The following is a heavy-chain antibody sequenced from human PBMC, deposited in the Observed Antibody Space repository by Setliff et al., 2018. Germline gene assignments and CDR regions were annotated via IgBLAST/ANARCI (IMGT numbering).Heavy chain of an antibody. CDR1: GFTLTSYP. CDR2: INPDNGNR. D-gene: IGHD3-3*01. CDR3: ARSPPTSTYYDFWSGYSYYFDY. Sequence: GASVKVSCKASGFTLTSYPIHWVRQAPGQRLEWMGWINPDNGNRKYSQRFQGRVTITRDTSASTAYMELSSLRPEDTAVYYCARSPPTSTYYDFWSGYSYYFDYWGQGTLVTVSS. J-gene: IGHJ4*02. V-gene: IGHV1-3*01.